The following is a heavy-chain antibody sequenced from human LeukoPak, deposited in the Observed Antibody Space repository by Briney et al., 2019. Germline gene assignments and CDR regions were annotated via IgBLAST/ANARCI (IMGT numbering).Heavy chain of an antibody. CDR1: GFTFSSYG. D-gene: IGHD3-10*01. Sequence: TGGSLRLSCAASGFTFSSYGMHWVRQAPGKGLEWVAFIRYDGSNKYYADSVKGRFTISRDNSKNTLYLQMNSLRAEDTAVYYCARDRRWFGESYYFDYWGQGTLVTVSS. CDR2: IRYDGSNK. J-gene: IGHJ4*02. CDR3: ARDRRWFGESYYFDY. V-gene: IGHV3-30*02.